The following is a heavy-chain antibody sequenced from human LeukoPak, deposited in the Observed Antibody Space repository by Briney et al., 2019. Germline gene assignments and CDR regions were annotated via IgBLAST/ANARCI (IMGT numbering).Heavy chain of an antibody. CDR2: IYHSGST. Sequence: SETLSLTCAVSGGSISSGGYSWIWIRQPPGKGLEWIGYIYHSGSTYYNPSLKSRVTISVDRSKNQFSLKLSSVTAADTAVYYCARGRGIGGKSGDAAFDIWGQETMVTVSS. CDR3: ARGRGIGGKSGDAAFDI. D-gene: IGHD5-12*01. CDR1: GGSISSGGYS. J-gene: IGHJ3*02. V-gene: IGHV4-30-2*01.